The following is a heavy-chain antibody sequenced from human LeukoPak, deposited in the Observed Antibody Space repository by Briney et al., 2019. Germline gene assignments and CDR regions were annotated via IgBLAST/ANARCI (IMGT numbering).Heavy chain of an antibody. J-gene: IGHJ5*02. CDR1: GYTFTGYY. CDR2: INPNSGGT. V-gene: IGHV1-2*02. D-gene: IGHD3-22*01. Sequence: GASVKVSRKASGYTFTGYYMHWVRRAPGQGLEWMGWINPNSGGTNYAQKFQGRVTMTRDTSISTAYMELSRLRSDDTAVYYCARDFYYYYDSSGYPNWFDPWGQGTLVTVSS. CDR3: ARDFYYYYDSSGYPNWFDP.